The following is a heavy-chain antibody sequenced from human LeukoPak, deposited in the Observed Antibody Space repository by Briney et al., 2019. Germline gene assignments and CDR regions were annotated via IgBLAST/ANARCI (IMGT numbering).Heavy chain of an antibody. CDR2: TRSKDHAYAT. V-gene: IGHV3-73*01. D-gene: IGHD3-3*01. CDR1: GFILNASA. CDR3: TSPIFSSIPSRPVDY. Sequence: PGGSLKLSCAASGFILNASAIYWVRQASGKGLEWVGRTRSKDHAYATSYAASLKGRFTISRDDSKNMAYLQMNSLKIEDTAVYYCTSPIFSSIPSRPVDYWGQGTLVTVSS. J-gene: IGHJ4*02.